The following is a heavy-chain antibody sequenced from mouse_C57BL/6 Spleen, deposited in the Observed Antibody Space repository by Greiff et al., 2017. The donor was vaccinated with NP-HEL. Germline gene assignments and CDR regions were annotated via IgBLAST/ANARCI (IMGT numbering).Heavy chain of an antibody. Sequence: VQLQQSGPELVKPGASVKISCKASGYAFSSSWMNWVKQRPGKGLEWIGRIYPGDGDTNYNGKFKGKATLTADKSSSTAYMQLSSLTSEDSAVYFGAGSNWDGFAYWGQGTLVTVSA. V-gene: IGHV1-82*01. CDR1: GYAFSSSW. CDR3: AGSNWDGFAY. CDR2: IYPGDGDT. J-gene: IGHJ3*01. D-gene: IGHD4-1*02.